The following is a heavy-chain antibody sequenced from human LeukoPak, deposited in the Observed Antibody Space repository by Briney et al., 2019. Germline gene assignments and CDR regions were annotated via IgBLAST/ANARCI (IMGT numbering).Heavy chain of an antibody. CDR2: IWYDGSNK. Sequence: PGGSLRLSCAASGFTFSSYGMHWVRQAPGKGLEWVAVIWYDGSNKYYADSVKGRFTISRDNSKNTLYLQMNSLRAEDTAVYYCAREHPGYYYDSSGYRHAFDIWGQGTMVTVSS. CDR3: AREHPGYYYDSSGYRHAFDI. CDR1: GFTFSSYG. V-gene: IGHV3-33*01. D-gene: IGHD3-22*01. J-gene: IGHJ3*02.